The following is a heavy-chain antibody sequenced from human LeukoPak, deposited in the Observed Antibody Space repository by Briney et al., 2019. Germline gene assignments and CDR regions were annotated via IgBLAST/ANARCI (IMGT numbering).Heavy chain of an antibody. CDR1: GFTFSSYA. V-gene: IGHV3-23*01. D-gene: IGHD3-22*01. J-gene: IGHJ4*02. Sequence: PGGSLRLSCAASGFTFSSYAMSWVRQAPGKGLEWVSAISGSGGSTYYADSVKGRFTISRDNSKNTLYLQMNSLRAEDTAVYYCARPQGTYYYDSSGYSPGSWDYWGQGTLVTVSS. CDR2: ISGSGGST. CDR3: ARPQGTYYYDSSGYSPGSWDY.